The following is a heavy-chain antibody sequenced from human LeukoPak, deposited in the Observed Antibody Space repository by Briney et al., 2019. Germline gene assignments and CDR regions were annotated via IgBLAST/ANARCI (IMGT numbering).Heavy chain of an antibody. CDR2: INPSGGST. J-gene: IGHJ6*03. CDR3: ARAGSYYYYYMDV. CDR1: GYTFTSYY. D-gene: IGHD3-10*01. V-gene: IGHV1-46*01. Sequence: ASVKVSCKASGYTFTSYYMHWVRQAPGQGLEWMGIINPSGGSTSYAQKFQGRVTITRNTSISTAYMELSSLRSEDTAVYYCARAGSYYYYYMDVWVKATTVTVSS.